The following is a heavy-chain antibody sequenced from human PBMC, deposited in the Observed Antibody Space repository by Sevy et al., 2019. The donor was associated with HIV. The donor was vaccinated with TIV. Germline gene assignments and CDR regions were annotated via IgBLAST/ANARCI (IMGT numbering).Heavy chain of an antibody. D-gene: IGHD5-12*01. CDR3: ARETLSGYNL. CDR1: GFTVSNNY. Sequence: GGSLRLSCAVSGFTVSNNYMSWVRQAPGKGLEWVSAIDSGGNTYYADSVKGRFTISRDNSKNTVYLQMNSLRAEDTAVYYCARETLSGYNLWGQGTLVTVSS. CDR2: IDSGGNT. J-gene: IGHJ4*02. V-gene: IGHV3-53*01.